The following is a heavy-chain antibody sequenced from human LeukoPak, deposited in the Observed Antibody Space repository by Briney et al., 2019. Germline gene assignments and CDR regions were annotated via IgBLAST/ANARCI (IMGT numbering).Heavy chain of an antibody. D-gene: IGHD1-26*01. CDR1: GGSISSYY. CDR2: IYYSGST. Sequence: SETLSLTCTISGGSISSYYWSWIRQPPGKGLEWIGYIYYSGSTNYNPSLKSRVTISVDTSKNQFSLKLSSVTAADTAVYYCARGTSWDDAFDIWGQGTMVTVSS. V-gene: IGHV4-59*01. J-gene: IGHJ3*02. CDR3: ARGTSWDDAFDI.